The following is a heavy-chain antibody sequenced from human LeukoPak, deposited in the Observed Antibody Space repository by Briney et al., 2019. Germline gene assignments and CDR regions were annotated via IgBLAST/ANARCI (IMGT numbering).Heavy chain of an antibody. V-gene: IGHV3-7*02. CDR2: LGQDGREQ. Sequence: GGSLRLSCEASGFNFRSMWMSWVRQAPGKRPEWVANLGQDGREQYFADSVKGRFTISRDNAKNSLYLQMNSLRAEDTAVYYCARAGQGAFDIWGQGTMVTVSS. CDR3: ARAGQGAFDI. CDR1: GFNFRSMW. J-gene: IGHJ3*02.